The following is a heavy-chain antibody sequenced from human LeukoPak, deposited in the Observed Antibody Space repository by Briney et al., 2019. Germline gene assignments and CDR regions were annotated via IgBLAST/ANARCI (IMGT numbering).Heavy chain of an antibody. D-gene: IGHD6-19*01. J-gene: IGHJ3*02. Sequence: KTSETLSLTCAVSGGSISSSNWWSWVRQPPGKGLEWIGEIYHSGSTNYNPSLKSRVTISVDKSKNQFSLKLNSVTAADTAVYYCARGSQWLVLESAFDIWGQGTMVTVSS. CDR1: GGSISSSNW. CDR3: ARGSQWLVLESAFDI. CDR2: IYHSGST. V-gene: IGHV4-4*02.